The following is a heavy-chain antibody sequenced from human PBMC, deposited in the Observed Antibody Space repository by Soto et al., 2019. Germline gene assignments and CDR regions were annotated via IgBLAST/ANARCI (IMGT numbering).Heavy chain of an antibody. J-gene: IGHJ6*02. D-gene: IGHD5-12*01. CDR2: MNPNSGNT. CDR3: ARGIPHVDIVATGVYYYYGMDV. Sequence: ASVKVSCKASGYTFTSYDINWVRQATGQGLEWMGWMNPNSGNTGYAQKFQGRVTMTRNTSISTAYMELSSLRSEDTAVYYCARGIPHVDIVATGVYYYYGMDVWGQGTTVTVSS. CDR1: GYTFTSYD. V-gene: IGHV1-8*01.